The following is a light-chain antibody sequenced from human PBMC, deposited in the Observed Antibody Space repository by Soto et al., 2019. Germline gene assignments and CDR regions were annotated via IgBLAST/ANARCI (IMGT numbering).Light chain of an antibody. CDR3: CSYAGSSTLYV. CDR2: GGS. Sequence: QSALTQPASVSGSPGQSITISCTGTSSDVGSYNLVSWYQQHPGKAPKLKIYGGSKGPSGVSNRFSGSKSGNTASLTISGLQAEDVADYYCCSYAGSSTLYVFGTGTKLTVL. J-gene: IGLJ1*01. V-gene: IGLV2-23*01. CDR1: SSDVGSYNL.